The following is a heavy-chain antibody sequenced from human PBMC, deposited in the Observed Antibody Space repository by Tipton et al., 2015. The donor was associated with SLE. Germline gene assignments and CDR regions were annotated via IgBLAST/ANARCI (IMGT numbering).Heavy chain of an antibody. Sequence: SLRLSCAASGFTFSSYEMNWVRQAPGKGLEWVSYISSSGSTIYYADSVKGRFTISRDNAKNSLYLQMNSLRAEDTAVYYCARFPGGGYYFDYWGQGTLVTVSS. CDR1: GFTFSSYE. J-gene: IGHJ4*02. CDR2: ISSSGSTI. V-gene: IGHV3-48*03. CDR3: ARFPGGGYYFDY. D-gene: IGHD2-15*01.